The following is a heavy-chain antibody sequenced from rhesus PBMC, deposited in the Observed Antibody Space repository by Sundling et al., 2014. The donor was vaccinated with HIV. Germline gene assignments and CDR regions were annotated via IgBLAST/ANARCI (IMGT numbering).Heavy chain of an antibody. CDR1: GFTFSDYY. CDR3: GKGGEYSYDCGLYD. V-gene: IGHV3S42*01. D-gene: IGHD3-28*01. Sequence: EVQLVESGGALAKPGGSLKLSCAASGFTFSDYYMYWVRQAPGKGLEWVSAINSGGGRTFYADSVKGRFTISRDNSKNTVSLQLNSLRVEDTAVYYCGKGGEYSYDCGLYDWGQGVLVTVSS. CDR2: INSGGGRT. J-gene: IGHJ4*01.